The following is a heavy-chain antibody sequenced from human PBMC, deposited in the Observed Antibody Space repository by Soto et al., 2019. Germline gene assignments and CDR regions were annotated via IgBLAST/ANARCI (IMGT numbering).Heavy chain of an antibody. CDR1: GFTFSSYA. Sequence: EVQLLESGGDLVQPGGSLRLSCAASGFTFSSYAMSWVRQAPGKGLEWVSAISGSGGSTDYVDSVKGRFTISRDNAKNSLYLQMNSLRAEDTALYYCAKDIGDGYNYHPFDYWGQGTLVTVSS. J-gene: IGHJ4*02. CDR3: AKDIGDGYNYHPFDY. D-gene: IGHD5-12*01. V-gene: IGHV3-23*01. CDR2: ISGSGGST.